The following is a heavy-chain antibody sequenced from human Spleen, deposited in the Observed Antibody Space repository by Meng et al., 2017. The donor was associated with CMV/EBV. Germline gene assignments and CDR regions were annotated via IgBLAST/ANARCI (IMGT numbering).Heavy chain of an antibody. V-gene: IGHV3-7*01. D-gene: IGHD7-27*01. Sequence: GESLKISCAASGFTFTNYWMTWVRQAPGKGLEWVGNINEAGSVKHYVDSVKGRFTMSRDNAKNSVYLQMNALSADDTAVYFCAREYWGPDYWGQGTLVTVSS. CDR3: AREYWGPDY. CDR2: INEAGSVK. J-gene: IGHJ4*02. CDR1: GFTFTNYW.